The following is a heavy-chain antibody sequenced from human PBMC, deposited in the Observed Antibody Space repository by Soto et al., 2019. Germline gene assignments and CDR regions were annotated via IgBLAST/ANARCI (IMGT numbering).Heavy chain of an antibody. V-gene: IGHV1-69*02. CDR1: GDTFNIHT. CDR2: IIPTLSIT. Sequence: QVQLVQSGAEVKKPGSSVKVSCRTSGDTFNIHTISWVRQAPGQGLEWMGRIIPTLSITIYAEKFQGRVTITADKSTSTAYMELSSLRSDDTAVYYCARGRSDILTGFDYWGQGTLVTVSS. J-gene: IGHJ4*02. D-gene: IGHD3-9*01. CDR3: ARGRSDILTGFDY.